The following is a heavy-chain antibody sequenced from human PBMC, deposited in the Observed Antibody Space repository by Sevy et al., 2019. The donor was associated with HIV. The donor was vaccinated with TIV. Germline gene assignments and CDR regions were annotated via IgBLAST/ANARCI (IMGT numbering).Heavy chain of an antibody. CDR2: ISYDGSNK. CDR3: AKGGPQLTIFGVVIMKAYYYYGMDV. V-gene: IGHV3-30*18. J-gene: IGHJ6*02. D-gene: IGHD3-3*01. Sequence: GGSLRLSCAASGFTFSSYGMHWVRQAPGKGLEWVAVISYDGSNKYYADSVKGRFTISRDNSKNTLYLQMNSLRAEDTAVYYCAKGGPQLTIFGVVIMKAYYYYGMDVWGQGTTVTVSS. CDR1: GFTFSSYG.